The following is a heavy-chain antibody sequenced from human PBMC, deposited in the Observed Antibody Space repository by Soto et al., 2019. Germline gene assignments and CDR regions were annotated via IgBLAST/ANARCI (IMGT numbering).Heavy chain of an antibody. J-gene: IGHJ6*02. CDR2: IKSKTDGGTT. CDR3: TTVVPADFYYYYGMDV. CDR1: GFTFSNAW. D-gene: IGHD2-2*01. Sequence: RLSGAASGFTFSNAWMSWVRQALGKGLEWVGRIKSKTDGGTTDYAAPVKGRFTISRDDSKNTLYLQMNSLTTEDTAVYYCTTVVPADFYYYYGMDVWGQGTTVTVSS. V-gene: IGHV3-15*01.